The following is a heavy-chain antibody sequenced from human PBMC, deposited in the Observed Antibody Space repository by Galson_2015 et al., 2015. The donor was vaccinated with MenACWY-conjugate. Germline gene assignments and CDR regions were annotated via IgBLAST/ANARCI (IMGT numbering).Heavy chain of an antibody. Sequence: CAISGDSVSSNSVAWNWIRQSPSRGLEWLGRTYYRSKWYNDYAVSVKSRIIINPDTSKNQFSLQLNSVTPEDTAVYYCARSRGASGFDPSTWPDYWGQGTLVTVSS. CDR1: GDSVSSNSVA. V-gene: IGHV6-1*01. CDR3: ARSRGASGFDPSTWPDY. CDR2: TYYRSKWYN. J-gene: IGHJ4*02. D-gene: IGHD5-12*01.